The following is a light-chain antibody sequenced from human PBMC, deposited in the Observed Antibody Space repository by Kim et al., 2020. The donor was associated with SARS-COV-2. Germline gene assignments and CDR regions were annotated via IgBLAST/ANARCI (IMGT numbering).Light chain of an antibody. CDR2: AAS. Sequence: DIQMTQSPSSLSASVGDRVTITCRASQAINSYLAWFQQKPGKAPKALIYAASSLERGVPARFTASGSGTDFTLTISSLQPDDSALYFCQQYVYYPLTFGGGTKVDIK. CDR1: QAINSY. V-gene: IGKV1-16*01. CDR3: QQYVYYPLT. J-gene: IGKJ4*01.